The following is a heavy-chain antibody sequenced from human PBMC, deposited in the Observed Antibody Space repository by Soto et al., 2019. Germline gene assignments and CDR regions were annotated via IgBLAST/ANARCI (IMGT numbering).Heavy chain of an antibody. V-gene: IGHV1-46*01. J-gene: IGHJ6*02. CDR1: GYTFTSYY. CDR2: INPSGGST. D-gene: IGHD3-10*01. Sequence: ASVKVSCKASGYTFTSYYMHWVRQAPGQGLEWMGIINPSGGSTSYAQKFQGRVTMTADASTSTAYMELSSLRSEDTAVYYCARLERSGPGGVWGQGTTVTVSS. CDR3: ARLERSGPGGV.